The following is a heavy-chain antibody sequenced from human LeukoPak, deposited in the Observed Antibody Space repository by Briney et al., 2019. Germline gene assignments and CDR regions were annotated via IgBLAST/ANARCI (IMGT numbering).Heavy chain of an antibody. CDR2: IYYSGST. V-gene: IGHV4-31*03. J-gene: IGHJ4*02. CDR1: GGSISSAGYY. D-gene: IGHD3-9*01. CDR3: ARYRYDILTGYQYYFDY. Sequence: SQTLSLTCTVSGGSISSAGYYWTWIRQHPGKGLEWIGYIYYSGSTYYNPSLKSRVTISVDTSKNQFSLKLSSVTAADTAVYYCARYRYDILTGYQYYFDYWGQGTLVTVSS.